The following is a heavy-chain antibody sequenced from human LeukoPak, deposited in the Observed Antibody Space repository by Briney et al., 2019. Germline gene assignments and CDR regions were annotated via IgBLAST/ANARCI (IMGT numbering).Heavy chain of an antibody. CDR1: GYTFTGYY. CDR3: ARDSGSYADFDY. V-gene: IGHV1-2*02. Sequence: ASVKVSCKASGYTFTGYYMHWVRQAPGQGLEWMGWINPNSGGTNYAQEFQGRVTMTRDTSISTAYMELSRLRSDDTAVYYCARDSGSYADFDYWGQGTLVTVSS. J-gene: IGHJ4*02. CDR2: INPNSGGT. D-gene: IGHD1-26*01.